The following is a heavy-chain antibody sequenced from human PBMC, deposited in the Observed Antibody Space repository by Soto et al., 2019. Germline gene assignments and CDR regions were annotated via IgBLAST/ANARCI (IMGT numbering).Heavy chain of an antibody. CDR1: GGSFSGYY. CDR3: AGLRSAAGTPAWYFDL. D-gene: IGHD6-13*01. J-gene: IGHJ2*01. V-gene: IGHV4-34*01. Sequence: QVQLQQWGAGLLKPSETLSLTCAVYGGSFSGYYWSWIRQPPGKGLEWIGEINHSGSTNYNPSLKSRVTISVVTSKNQFPLKLSSVTAADTAVYYCAGLRSAAGTPAWYFDLWGRGTLVTVSS. CDR2: INHSGST.